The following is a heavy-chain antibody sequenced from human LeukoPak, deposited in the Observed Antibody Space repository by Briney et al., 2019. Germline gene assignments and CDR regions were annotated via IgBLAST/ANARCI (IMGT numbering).Heavy chain of an antibody. J-gene: IGHJ3*02. CDR2: ISGSGGST. V-gene: IGHV3-23*01. CDR1: GFTFSSYA. Sequence: GGSLRLSCAASGFTFSSYAMSWVRQAPGKGLEWVSAISGSGGSTYYADSVKGRFTISRDNSKNTLYLQMNSLRAEDTAVYYCAKDRAVVVVADDALDIWGQGTMVTVSS. D-gene: IGHD2-15*01. CDR3: AKDRAVVVVADDALDI.